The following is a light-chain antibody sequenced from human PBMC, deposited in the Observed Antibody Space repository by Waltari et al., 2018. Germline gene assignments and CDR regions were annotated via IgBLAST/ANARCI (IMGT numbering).Light chain of an antibody. CDR3: QQYDDLPLT. CDR1: QDISKY. CDR2: GAS. J-gene: IGKJ4*01. V-gene: IGKV1-33*01. Sequence: DIQMTQSPSSLSASVGDRVTITCQASQDISKYLNWYQQKPGKAPKLLIYGASNLETGVPSRFSGSGAGTDFTFTISSLQPEDIATYYCQQYDDLPLTFGGGTKVEIK.